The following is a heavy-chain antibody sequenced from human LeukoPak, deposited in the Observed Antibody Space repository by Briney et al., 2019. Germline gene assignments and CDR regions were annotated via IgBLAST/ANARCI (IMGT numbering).Heavy chain of an antibody. CDR1: GFTVSSNY. V-gene: IGHV3-66*01. J-gene: IGHJ6*02. CDR3: AYSGGSDSSHPRSSYYYGMDV. CDR2: IYSGGST. D-gene: IGHD3-22*01. Sequence: GGSLRLSCAASGFTVSSNYMSWVRQAPGKGLEWVSVIYSGGSTYYADSVKGRFTISGDNSKNTLYLQMTGLRDGDTAVSYCAYSGGSDSSHPRSSYYYGMDVWGQGTTVTVSS.